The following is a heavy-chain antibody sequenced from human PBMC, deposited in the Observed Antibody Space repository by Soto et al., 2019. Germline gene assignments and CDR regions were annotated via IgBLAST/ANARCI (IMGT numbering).Heavy chain of an antibody. CDR3: SRGGFGYYGP. D-gene: IGHD3-22*01. J-gene: IGHJ5*02. Sequence: SLRLSCNFSGFRFSEHAMTWVRQAPGKGLEWVGFIRNTPYGGTTDYASSVRVIFTISRDDSESIAYLKMNSLKTEDSGAYYCSRGGFGYYGPWGRGPLVTFP. CDR1: GFRFSEHA. CDR2: IRNTPYGGTT. V-gene: IGHV3-49*04.